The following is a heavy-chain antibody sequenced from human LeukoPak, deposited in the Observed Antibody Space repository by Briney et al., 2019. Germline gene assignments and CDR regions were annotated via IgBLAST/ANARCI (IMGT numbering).Heavy chain of an antibody. CDR1: GFTFSSYS. V-gene: IGHV3-21*01. J-gene: IGHJ3*02. Sequence: GGSLRLSCAASGFTFSSYSMNWVRQAPGKGLEWVSSISSSSSYIYYADSVKGRFTISRDNAKNSLYLQMNSLRAEDTAVYYCARVATVTHAFDIWGQGTMVTVSS. D-gene: IGHD4-17*01. CDR3: ARVATVTHAFDI. CDR2: ISSSSSYI.